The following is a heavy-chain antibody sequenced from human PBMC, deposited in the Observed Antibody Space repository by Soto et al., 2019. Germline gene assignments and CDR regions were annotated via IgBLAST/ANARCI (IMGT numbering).Heavy chain of an antibody. J-gene: IGHJ4*02. V-gene: IGHV3-23*01. CDR3: AKAVGATIDFAHFDR. Sequence: EVQLLESGGGLVQPGGSLRLSCAGSGFTFRSYAMSWVRQSPGKGLEWVSAISGSADGTYYADSVRGRFTISRDNSKNTLYLQMNSLRAEDTAVYYCAKAVGATIDFAHFDRWGQGTLVLVSS. CDR2: ISGSADGT. CDR1: GFTFRSYA. D-gene: IGHD1-26*01.